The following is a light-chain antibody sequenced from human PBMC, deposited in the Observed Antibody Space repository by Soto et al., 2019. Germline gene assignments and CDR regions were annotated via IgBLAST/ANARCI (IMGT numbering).Light chain of an antibody. CDR3: QHYNSYGT. CDR2: HAS. V-gene: IGKV1-5*01. CDR1: QSIDMW. Sequence: CLFAVPESKRSRVTTTARASQSIDMWLAWYQQRPGKAPKILIYHASSWETGVPSRFSGSGSGTEFTLTIIRLEPDDIATYYCQHYNSYGTFGQGSKV. J-gene: IGKJ1*01.